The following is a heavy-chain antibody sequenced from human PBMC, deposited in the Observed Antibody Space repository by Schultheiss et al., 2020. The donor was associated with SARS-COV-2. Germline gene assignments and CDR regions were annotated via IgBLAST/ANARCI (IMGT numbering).Heavy chain of an antibody. CDR3: ARDGRTMTYFDY. V-gene: IGHV3-7*01. J-gene: IGHJ4*02. CDR1: GFTFSTFW. CDR2: IKQDGSEK. Sequence: GGSLRLSCAASGFTFSTFWMSWVRQAPGKGLEWVANIKQDGSEKYYVDSVKGRFTISRDNAKNSLYLQMNSLRAEDTAVYYCARDGRTMTYFDYWGQGTLVTVSS. D-gene: IGHD3-3*01.